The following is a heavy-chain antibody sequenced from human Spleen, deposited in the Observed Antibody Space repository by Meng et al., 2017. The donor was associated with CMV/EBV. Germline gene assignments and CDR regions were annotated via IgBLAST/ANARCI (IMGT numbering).Heavy chain of an antibody. CDR3: ARDRRRGGGATSLNS. Sequence: GESLKISCAASGFTFNTYALHWVRQAPGKGLDWVAVISFDGNNKYYGDAVKGRFTVSRDNSKNTVYLQLNSLRPEDTAVYYCARDRRRGGGATSLNSWGPGTLVTVSS. D-gene: IGHD3-16*01. V-gene: IGHV3-30*04. CDR2: ISFDGNNK. CDR1: GFTFNTYA. J-gene: IGHJ5*02.